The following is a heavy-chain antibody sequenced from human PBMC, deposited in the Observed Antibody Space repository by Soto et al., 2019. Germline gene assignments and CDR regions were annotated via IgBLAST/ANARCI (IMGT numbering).Heavy chain of an antibody. Sequence: EVQLVESGGGLVQPGGSLRLSCAASGFTFSSYSMNWVRQAPGKGLEWVSYISSSSSTIYYAASVKGRCTISRDKAKKSLYLPLNRMSAEDADVYYCARHPERIAEIGWFGPWGQGTLVTVSS. V-gene: IGHV3-48*01. J-gene: IGHJ5*02. CDR1: GFTFSSYS. CDR2: ISSSSSTI. CDR3: ARHPERIAEIGWFGP. D-gene: IGHD6-13*01.